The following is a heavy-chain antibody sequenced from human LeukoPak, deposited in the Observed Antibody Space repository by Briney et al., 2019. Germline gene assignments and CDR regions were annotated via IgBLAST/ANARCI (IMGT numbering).Heavy chain of an antibody. V-gene: IGHV3-23*01. D-gene: IGHD3-3*01. CDR3: ARELSTYYDFWSGQVRFDP. CDR2: ISGSGDST. CDR1: GFTFSSYA. Sequence: GGSLRLSCAASGFTFSSYAMSWVRQAPGKGLEWVSAISGSGDSTYYGDSVKGRFTISRDNSKNTLYLQMNSLRAEDTAVYYCARELSTYYDFWSGQVRFDPWGQGTLVTVSS. J-gene: IGHJ5*02.